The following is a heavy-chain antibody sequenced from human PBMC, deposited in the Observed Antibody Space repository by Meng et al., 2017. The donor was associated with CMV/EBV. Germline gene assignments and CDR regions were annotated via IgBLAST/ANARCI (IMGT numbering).Heavy chain of an antibody. V-gene: IGHV3-30*02. CDR1: GFTFSSYG. CDR3: AKVSILLWFGELPFDY. CDR2: IRYDGSNK. D-gene: IGHD3-10*01. J-gene: IGHJ4*02. Sequence: GESLKISCAASGFTFSSYGMHWVRQAPGKGLEWVAFIRYDGSNKYYADSVKGRFTISRDNSKNTLYLQMNSLRAEDTAVYYCAKVSILLWFGELPFDYWGQGTLVTVSS.